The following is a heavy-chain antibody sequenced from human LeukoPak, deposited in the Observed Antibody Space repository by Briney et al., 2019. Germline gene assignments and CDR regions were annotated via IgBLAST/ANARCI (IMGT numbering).Heavy chain of an antibody. CDR3: AGARHGDYRWDY. Sequence: GESLKISCKDSGYSFTDYWIGWVRQMPGKGLEWMGIIHSADSHTKYSPSFQGQFTISADKSISTAYLQWSGLKASDTAMYYCAGARHGDYRWDYWGQGTLVTVSS. J-gene: IGHJ4*02. CDR2: IHSADSHT. V-gene: IGHV5-51*01. D-gene: IGHD4-17*01. CDR1: GYSFTDYW.